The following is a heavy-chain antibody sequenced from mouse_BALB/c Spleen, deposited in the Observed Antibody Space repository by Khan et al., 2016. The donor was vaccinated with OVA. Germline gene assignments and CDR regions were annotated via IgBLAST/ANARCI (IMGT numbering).Heavy chain of an antibody. CDR3: TRSGYGTFAY. J-gene: IGHJ3*01. CDR1: GYTFTSYY. CDR2: INPNNGGT. D-gene: IGHD1-1*02. V-gene: IGHV1S81*02. Sequence: VELVESGAELVKPGASVRLSCKASGYTFTSYYLYWVKQRPGQGLEWIGDINPNNGGTNLNEKFRTKATLTVDKSSNTAYMELSRLTSEDSAVYYCTRSGYGTFAYWGQGTLVTVSA.